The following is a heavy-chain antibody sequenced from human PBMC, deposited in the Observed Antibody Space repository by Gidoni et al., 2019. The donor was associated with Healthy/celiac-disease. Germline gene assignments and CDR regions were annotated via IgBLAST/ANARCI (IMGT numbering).Heavy chain of an antibody. Sequence: EVQLVESGGGLVQPGRSLRLSSTASGFTFGDYAMSWFRQAPGKGLEWGGCIRRKAYGGTTEYAASVKGRFTISRDDSKSIAYLQMNSLKTEDTAVYYCTRGKFEDGSFDYWGQGTLVTVSS. J-gene: IGHJ4*02. CDR1: GFTFGDYA. CDR3: TRGKFEDGSFDY. D-gene: IGHD3-10*01. CDR2: IRRKAYGGTT. V-gene: IGHV3-49*03.